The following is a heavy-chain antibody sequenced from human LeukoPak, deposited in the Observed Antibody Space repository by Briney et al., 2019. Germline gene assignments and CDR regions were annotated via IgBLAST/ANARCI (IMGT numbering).Heavy chain of an antibody. D-gene: IGHD3-10*01. J-gene: IGHJ4*02. V-gene: IGHV3-74*01. Sequence: GGSLRLSCAASGFTFSNYWMHWVRQAPGKGLVWVSRISSDGSTATYADSVKGRFTISRDNAKNTLYLQMNSLRAEDTAIYYCARVMYYYASGSLVVYYFDFWGQGTLVTVSS. CDR3: ARVMYYYASGSLVVYYFDF. CDR2: ISSDGSTA. CDR1: GFTFSNYW.